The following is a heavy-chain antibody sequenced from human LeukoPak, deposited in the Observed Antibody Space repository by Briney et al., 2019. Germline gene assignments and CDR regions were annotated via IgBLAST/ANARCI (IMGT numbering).Heavy chain of an antibody. D-gene: IGHD4-17*01. J-gene: IGHJ5*02. Sequence: PSETLSLTCTVSGGSISSYYWSWIRQPAGKGLEWIGRIHTSGSTNYNPSLKSRVPMSVDTSKKQFSLKLTSVTAADTAVYYCARAGDYGDYVGWFDPWGQGTLATVSS. V-gene: IGHV4-4*07. CDR3: ARAGDYGDYVGWFDP. CDR1: GGSISSYY. CDR2: IHTSGST.